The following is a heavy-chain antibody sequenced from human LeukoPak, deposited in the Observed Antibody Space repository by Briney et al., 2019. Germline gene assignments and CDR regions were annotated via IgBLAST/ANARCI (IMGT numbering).Heavy chain of an antibody. J-gene: IGHJ2*01. Sequence: SQTLSLTCTVSGGSISSKSYYWSWIRQPAGKGLEWIGRIYTSGSTDYNPSLKSRVTMSVDTSKNQFSLKLNSVTAADTAVYYCARVGSSWYQDWYFDLWGRGTLVTVSS. V-gene: IGHV4-61*02. CDR3: ARVGSSWYQDWYFDL. D-gene: IGHD6-13*01. CDR2: IYTSGST. CDR1: GGSISSKSYY.